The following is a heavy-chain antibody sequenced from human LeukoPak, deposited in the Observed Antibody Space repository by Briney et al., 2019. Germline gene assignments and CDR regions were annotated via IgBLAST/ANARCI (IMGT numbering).Heavy chain of an antibody. CDR2: IYTSGST. Sequence: SQTLSLTCTVSGGSISSGSYYWSWIRQPAGKGLEWIGRIYTSGSTNYNPPLKSRVTISVDTSKNQFSLKLSSVTAADTAVYYCAREPHCSSTSCHNQFDYWGQGTLVTVSS. CDR3: AREPHCSSTSCHNQFDY. CDR1: GGSISSGSYY. J-gene: IGHJ4*02. D-gene: IGHD2-2*01. V-gene: IGHV4-61*02.